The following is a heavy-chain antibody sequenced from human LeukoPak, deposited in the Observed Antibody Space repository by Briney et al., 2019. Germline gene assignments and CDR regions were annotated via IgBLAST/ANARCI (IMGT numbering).Heavy chain of an antibody. CDR2: INPSGGST. CDR1: GYTFTSYY. Sequence: ASVKVSCKASGYTFTSYYMHWVRQAPGQGFERMGIINPSGGSTSYAQKFQGRVTMTRDTSTSTVYMELSSLRSEDTAVYYCARASPYCSGGSCFPSYFDLWGRGTLVTVSS. D-gene: IGHD2-15*01. CDR3: ARASPYCSGGSCFPSYFDL. J-gene: IGHJ2*01. V-gene: IGHV1-46*01.